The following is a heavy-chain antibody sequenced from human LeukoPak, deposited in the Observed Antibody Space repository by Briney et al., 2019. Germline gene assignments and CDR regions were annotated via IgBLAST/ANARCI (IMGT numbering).Heavy chain of an antibody. CDR1: GYTFTSHD. J-gene: IGHJ4*02. CDR3: TRHTSPTFDY. Sequence: ASVKVSCKASGYTFTSHDINWVRQATGQAPEWMGWMNPNSGVTGYAQKFQGRVTLTRSTSISTAYMELSSLTSEDTAVYYCTRHTSPTFDYWGQGTLVTVSS. D-gene: IGHD2-2*01. CDR2: MNPNSGVT. V-gene: IGHV1-8*01.